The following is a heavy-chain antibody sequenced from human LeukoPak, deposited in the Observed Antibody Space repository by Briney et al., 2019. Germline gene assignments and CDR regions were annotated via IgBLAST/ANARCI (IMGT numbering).Heavy chain of an antibody. CDR2: IYTSGST. V-gene: IGHV4-61*02. CDR1: GGSISSGSYY. D-gene: IGHD3-10*01. Sequence: SETLSLTCTVSGGSISSGSYYWSWIRQPAGKGLEWIGRIYTSGSTNYNPSLKSRVTISVDTSENQFSLKLSSVTAADTAVYYCARLLWFGETDAFDTWGQGTMVTVSS. J-gene: IGHJ3*02. CDR3: ARLLWFGETDAFDT.